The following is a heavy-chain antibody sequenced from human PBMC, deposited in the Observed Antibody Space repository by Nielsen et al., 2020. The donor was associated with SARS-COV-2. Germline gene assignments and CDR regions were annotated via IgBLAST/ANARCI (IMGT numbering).Heavy chain of an antibody. V-gene: IGHV3-48*01. D-gene: IGHD2-15*01. CDR3: AREGVVVAAIVYYYYYMDV. CDR2: ISTSSSPK. J-gene: IGHJ6*03. Sequence: WIRQPPGKGLEWVSYISTSSSPKYYADSVKGRFTISRDNAKNPLYLQMNSLRAEDTAVYYCAREGVVVAAIVYYYYYMDVWGKGTTVTVSS.